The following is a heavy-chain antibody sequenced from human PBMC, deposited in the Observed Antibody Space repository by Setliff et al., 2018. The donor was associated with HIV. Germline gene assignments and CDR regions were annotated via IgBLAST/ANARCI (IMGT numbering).Heavy chain of an antibody. J-gene: IGHJ4*02. V-gene: IGHV4-34*04. D-gene: IGHD5-12*01. CDR3: ARVGLRFKYTFDY. CDR1: GGSISGYY. CDR2: INPVGRND. Sequence: KASETLSLTCAVYGGSISGYYWSWIRQPPGKGLEWIGEINPVGRNDNYNPSLNNRAAIVLDTSKNQFSLWLTSVTAADTAVYYCARVGLRFKYTFDYWGQGMLVTSP.